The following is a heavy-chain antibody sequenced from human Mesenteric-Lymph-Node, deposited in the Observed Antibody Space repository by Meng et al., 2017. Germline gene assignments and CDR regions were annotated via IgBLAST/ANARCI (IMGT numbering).Heavy chain of an antibody. CDR2: ISYDGSNK. Sequence: VQLVESGGGLVQPGGSLRLSCAASGFTFSSYAMHWVRQAPGKGLEWVAVISYDGSNKYYADSVKGRFTISRDNSKNTLYLQMNSLRAEDTAVYYCAKGWVLRYWGQGTLVTVSS. CDR3: AKGWVLRY. J-gene: IGHJ4*02. V-gene: IGHV3-30*04. D-gene: IGHD3-16*01. CDR1: GFTFSSYA.